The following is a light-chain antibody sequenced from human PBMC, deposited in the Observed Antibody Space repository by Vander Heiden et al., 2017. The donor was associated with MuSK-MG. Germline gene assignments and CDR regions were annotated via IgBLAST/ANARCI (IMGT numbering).Light chain of an antibody. V-gene: IGLV2-14*03. J-gene: IGLJ2*01. CDR1: SSDVGGDNY. CDR2: DVS. Sequence: QSALTQPASLSGSPDEPLTLSCTGTSSDVGGDNYVSWYQHHPVKAPKLMSYDVSNRPSGVSNRFSGSTSGNTASLTTSGLQAEDEADYYCTSYTNTTTLEVGCCGGT. CDR3: TSYTNTTTLEVG.